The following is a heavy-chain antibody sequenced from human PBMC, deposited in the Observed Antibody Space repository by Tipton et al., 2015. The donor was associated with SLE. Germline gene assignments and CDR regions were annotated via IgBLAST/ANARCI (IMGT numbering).Heavy chain of an antibody. CDR2: LFYSGNS. Sequence: TLSLTCTVSGGSISSKYWSWIRQPPGKGLEWIGYLFYSGNSNYNPSLKGRVTISADTSKNHFSLNLTSVTAADTAVYYCARASSGSAQRHWYFDLWGRGTLVTVSS. V-gene: IGHV4-59*01. J-gene: IGHJ2*01. D-gene: IGHD6-19*01. CDR1: GGSISSKY. CDR3: ARASSGSAQRHWYFDL.